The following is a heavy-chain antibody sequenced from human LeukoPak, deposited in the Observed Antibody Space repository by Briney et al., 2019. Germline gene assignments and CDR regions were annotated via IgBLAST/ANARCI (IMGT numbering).Heavy chain of an antibody. V-gene: IGHV1-18*01. Sequence: GASVKVSCKASGYTFTSYGISWVRQAPGQGLEWMGWISAYSGNTNYAQKLQGRVTMTTDTSTSTAYMELRSLRSDDTAVYYCARDLYCSSTSCYWYWFDPWGQGTLVTVSS. CDR3: ARDLYCSSTSCYWYWFDP. J-gene: IGHJ5*02. D-gene: IGHD2-2*01. CDR1: GYTFTSYG. CDR2: ISAYSGNT.